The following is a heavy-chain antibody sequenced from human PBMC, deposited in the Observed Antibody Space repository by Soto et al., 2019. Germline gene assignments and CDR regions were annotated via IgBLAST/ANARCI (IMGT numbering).Heavy chain of an antibody. CDR3: ARRFGRNFDY. D-gene: IGHD3-16*01. CDR1: GGSISSYY. J-gene: IGHJ4*02. Sequence: QVQLQESGPELVKPSETLSLTCTVSGGSISSYYWSWIRQPPGKGLEWIGYIYYSGSTNYNPSLKSRVTISVDTSKNQSALKLSSVTAADTAVYYCARRFGRNFDYWGQGTLVTVSS. V-gene: IGHV4-59*08. CDR2: IYYSGST.